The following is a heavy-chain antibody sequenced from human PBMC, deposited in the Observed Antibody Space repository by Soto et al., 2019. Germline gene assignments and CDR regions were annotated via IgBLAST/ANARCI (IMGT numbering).Heavy chain of an antibody. D-gene: IGHD2-15*01. CDR2: IYYSGST. CDR3: ARTEDIVVVVAATQAFDI. V-gene: IGHV4-39*01. Sequence: SETLALTCTVYGGSISSSSYYWGWIRQPPGKGLEWIGSIYYSGSTYYNPSLKSRVTISVDTSKNQFSLKLSSVTAADTAVYYCARTEDIVVVVAATQAFDIWGQGTMVTVSS. CDR1: GGSISSSSYY. J-gene: IGHJ3*02.